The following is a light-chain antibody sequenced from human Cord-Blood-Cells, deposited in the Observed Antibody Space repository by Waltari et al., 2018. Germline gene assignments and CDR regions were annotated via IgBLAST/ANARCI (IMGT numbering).Light chain of an antibody. CDR1: SSDVGGYNY. V-gene: IGLV2-14*01. CDR3: SSYTSSSTPYV. J-gene: IGLJ1*01. CDR2: DVS. Sequence: QSALTQPASVSGSPGQSITISCPGTSSDVGGYNYVSWYQQHPGKAPKLMIYDVSNRPSGVSNRFSGSKSGNTASLTISGLQAEDVADYYCSSYTSSSTPYVFGTGTKVTVL.